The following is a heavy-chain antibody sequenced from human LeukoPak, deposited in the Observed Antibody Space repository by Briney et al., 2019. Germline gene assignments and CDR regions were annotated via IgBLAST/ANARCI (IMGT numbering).Heavy chain of an antibody. V-gene: IGHV4-59*08. CDR1: GGSISSYY. D-gene: IGHD6-13*01. CDR3: AKGGLSSRDGMDV. CDR2: IYYSGST. Sequence: SQTLSLTCAVSGGSISSYYWSWIRQPPGKGLEWIGYIYYSGSTNYNPSLKSRVTISVDTSKNQFSLKLSSVTAADTALYYCAKGGLSSRDGMDVWGQGTTVTVS. J-gene: IGHJ6*02.